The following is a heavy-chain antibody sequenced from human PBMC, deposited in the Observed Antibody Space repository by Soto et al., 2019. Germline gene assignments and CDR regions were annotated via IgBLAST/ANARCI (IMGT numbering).Heavy chain of an antibody. CDR3: ARDAPAYYYGSGSHWAPYNWFDP. Sequence: PGGSLRLSCAASGFTFSSYAMHWVRRAPGKGLEWVAVISYDGSNKYYADSVKGRFTISRDNSKNTLYLQMNSLRAEDTAVYYCARDAPAYYYGSGSHWAPYNWFDPWGQGTLVTVSS. CDR2: ISYDGSNK. D-gene: IGHD3-10*01. V-gene: IGHV3-30-3*01. J-gene: IGHJ5*02. CDR1: GFTFSSYA.